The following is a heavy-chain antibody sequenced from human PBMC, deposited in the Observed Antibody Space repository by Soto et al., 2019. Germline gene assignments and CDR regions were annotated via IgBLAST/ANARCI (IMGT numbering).Heavy chain of an antibody. CDR3: AREGRYYASGRFWWFDP. J-gene: IGHJ5*02. Sequence: SETLSHTCAVYGGSFSDYYWSWIRQPPGKGLEWIGEINHSGSTNYNPSLKSRVTISVDTSKNQFSLKLSSVTAADTAVYYCAREGRYYASGRFWWFDPWGKGTLVTVSS. V-gene: IGHV4-34*01. CDR1: GGSFSDYY. CDR2: INHSGST. D-gene: IGHD3-10*01.